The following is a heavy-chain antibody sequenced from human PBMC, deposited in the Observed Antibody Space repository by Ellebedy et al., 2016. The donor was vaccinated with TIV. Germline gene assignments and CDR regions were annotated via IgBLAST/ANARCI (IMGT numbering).Heavy chain of an antibody. CDR3: AAGGHITLLEA. CDR2: ISYSSSYI. CDR1: GFTFSNYY. V-gene: IGHV3-21*01. Sequence: GESLKISXAASGFTFSNYYMSWIRQTPGKGLEWVSAISYSSSYIYYADSLKGRFTISRDNAKNLLFLQMNDLRAEDTAVYYCAAGGHITLLEAWGQGTLVTVSS. D-gene: IGHD1-20*01. J-gene: IGHJ4*02.